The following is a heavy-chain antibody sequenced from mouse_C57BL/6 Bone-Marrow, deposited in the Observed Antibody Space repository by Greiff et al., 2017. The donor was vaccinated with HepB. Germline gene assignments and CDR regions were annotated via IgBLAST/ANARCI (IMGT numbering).Heavy chain of an antibody. CDR1: GFSLTSYG. Sequence: QVQLKESGPGLVQPSQSLSITCTVSGFSLTSYGVHWVRQPPGKGLEWLGVIWSGGSTDYNAAFISRLSISKDNSKSQVFFKMNSLQADDTAIYYCAKKDGYYEAMDYWGQGTSVTVSS. J-gene: IGHJ4*01. CDR2: IWSGGST. CDR3: AKKDGYYEAMDY. V-gene: IGHV2-4*01. D-gene: IGHD2-3*01.